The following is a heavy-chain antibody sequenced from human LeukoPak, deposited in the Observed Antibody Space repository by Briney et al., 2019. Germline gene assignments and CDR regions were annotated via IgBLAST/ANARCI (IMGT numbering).Heavy chain of an antibody. D-gene: IGHD3-10*01. CDR1: GGSFSGYY. CDR3: AKSNGYGLVDI. J-gene: IGHJ3*02. V-gene: IGHV4-34*01. CDR2: INHSGST. Sequence: SETLSLTCAVYGGSFSGYYWSWIRQPPGKGLEWIGEINHSGSTNYNPSLKSRVAISVDTSKNQFSLKLSSVTAADTAVYYCAKSNGYGLVDIWGQGTMVTVSS.